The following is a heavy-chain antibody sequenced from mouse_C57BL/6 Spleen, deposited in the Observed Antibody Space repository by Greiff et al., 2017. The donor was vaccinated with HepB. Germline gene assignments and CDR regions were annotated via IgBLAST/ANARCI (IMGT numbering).Heavy chain of an antibody. J-gene: IGHJ2*01. CDR1: GYTFTSYW. V-gene: IGHV1-7*01. CDR2: INPSSGYT. D-gene: IGHD1-1*01. Sequence: QVHVKQSGAELAKPGASVKLSCKASGYTFTSYWMHWVKQRPGQGLEWIGYINPSSGYTKYNQKFKDKATLTADKSSSTAYMQLSSLTYEDSAVYYCARWSPTVVATFDYWGQGTTLTVSS. CDR3: ARWSPTVVATFDY.